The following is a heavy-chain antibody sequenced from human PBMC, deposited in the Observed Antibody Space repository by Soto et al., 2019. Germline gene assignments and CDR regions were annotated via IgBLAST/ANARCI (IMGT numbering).Heavy chain of an antibody. J-gene: IGHJ3*02. CDR1: GFTFSNYD. CDR2: ISSDANSK. D-gene: IGHD3-22*01. V-gene: IGHV3-30*18. CDR3: AKVLSIIVADSFDI. Sequence: QVQLVESGGGVVQPGRSLRLSCAASGFTFSNYDMHWVRQAPGKGLEWVAVISSDANSKYHADSVKGRFTISRDNSKNTLYMQMNSLRAEDTAIYYCAKVLSIIVADSFDIWGQGTMVTVSS.